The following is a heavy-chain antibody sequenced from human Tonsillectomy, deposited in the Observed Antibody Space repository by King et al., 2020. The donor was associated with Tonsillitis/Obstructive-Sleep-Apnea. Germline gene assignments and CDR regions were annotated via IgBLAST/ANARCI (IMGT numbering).Heavy chain of an antibody. V-gene: IGHV3-64D*06. CDR1: GFTFSSYA. CDR3: VKEPDCGGDCCYLDYFDY. J-gene: IGHJ4*02. Sequence: VQLVESGGGLVQPGGSLRISCSASGFTFSSYAMHWVRQAPGKGLEYVSAISSNGGSTYYADSVKGRFTISRDNSKNTLYLQMSSLRAEDTAVYYCVKEPDCGGDCCYLDYFDYWGQGTLVTVSS. D-gene: IGHD2-21*01. CDR2: ISSNGGST.